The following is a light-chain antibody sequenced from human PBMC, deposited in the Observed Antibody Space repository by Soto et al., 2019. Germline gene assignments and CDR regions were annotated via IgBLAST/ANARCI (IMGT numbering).Light chain of an antibody. CDR2: SAS. J-gene: IGKJ1*01. CDR3: QQYNCWRWT. V-gene: IGKV3-15*01. Sequence: EIVRPMSPDTLSVSPGEGATLSCWAIQSVSSKLAWYQQTPGQAPRLLIYSASTRATGIPARFSGSGSGTEFTLIIISLQSEDSAVYYCQQYNCWRWTFGQGAKVDIK. CDR1: QSVSSK.